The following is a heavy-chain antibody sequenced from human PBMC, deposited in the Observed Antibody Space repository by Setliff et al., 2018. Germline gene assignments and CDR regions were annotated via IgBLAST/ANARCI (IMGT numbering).Heavy chain of an antibody. CDR2: INSDGSST. CDR1: GFTLSSYW. J-gene: IGHJ4*02. D-gene: IGHD3-16*01. Sequence: GGSLRLSCAASGFTLSSYWMHWVRQAPGKGLVWVSRINSDGSSTSYADSVKGRFTISRDNAKNSLYLQMDSLKTDDTAIYYCARVDDYIWGTFHSMDYWGQGTLVTVSS. CDR3: ARVDDYIWGTFHSMDY. V-gene: IGHV3-74*01.